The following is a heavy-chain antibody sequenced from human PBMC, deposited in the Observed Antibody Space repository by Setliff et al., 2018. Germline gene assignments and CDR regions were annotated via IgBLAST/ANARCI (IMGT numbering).Heavy chain of an antibody. CDR2: IQGTGNT. V-gene: IGHV4-61*02. CDR1: GGSFDSGTHY. CDR3: ARRDGSIIYREFFDY. D-gene: IGHD3-10*01. Sequence: SETLSLTCTVTGGSFDSGTHYWSWIRQPAGKVPEWIGLIQGTGNTNYNPSLQSRATISIDTSKNQFSLMLTSVTAADTAVYYCARRDGSIIYREFFDYWGQGALVTVSS. J-gene: IGHJ4*02.